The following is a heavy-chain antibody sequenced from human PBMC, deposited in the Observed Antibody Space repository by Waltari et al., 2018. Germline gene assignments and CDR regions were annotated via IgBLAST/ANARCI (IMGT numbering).Heavy chain of an antibody. V-gene: IGHV4-31*03. Sequence: QVQLQESGLGLVKPSQALPLTCTISGGSIRSGGFSWSWIRQHPVKGLEWIGYIYHSGSTYYNPSLKSRVTISVDTSKNQCSLRLSSVTAADTAVYYCASGRVSPWFGELGGDAFDIWGQGTMVTVSS. D-gene: IGHD3-10*01. CDR2: IYHSGST. CDR3: ASGRVSPWFGELGGDAFDI. CDR1: GGSIRSGGFS. J-gene: IGHJ3*02.